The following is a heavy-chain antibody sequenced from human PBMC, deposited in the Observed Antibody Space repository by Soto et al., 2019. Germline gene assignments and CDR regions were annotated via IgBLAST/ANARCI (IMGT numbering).Heavy chain of an antibody. CDR3: AKEGAGAAAGYGMDV. CDR2: ISWNSGSI. D-gene: IGHD6-13*01. CDR1: GFTFDDYA. Sequence: EVQLVESGGGLVQPGRSLRLSCAASGFTFDDYAMHWVRQAPGKGLEWVSGISWNSGSIGYADSVKGRFTISRDNAKNSLYLQMNSLRAEDTALYYCAKEGAGAAAGYGMDVWGQGTTVTVSS. J-gene: IGHJ6*02. V-gene: IGHV3-9*01.